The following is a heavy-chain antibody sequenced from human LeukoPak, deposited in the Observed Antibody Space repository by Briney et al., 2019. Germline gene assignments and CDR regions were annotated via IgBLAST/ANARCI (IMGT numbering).Heavy chain of an antibody. CDR3: ARGRLGTVDY. Sequence: PSETLSLTCAVYGGSFSGYYWSWIRQPPGKGLEWIGEINHSGSTNYNPSLKSRVTISVDTSKNQFSLKLSSVTAADTAVYYCARGRLGTVDYWGQGTLVTVSS. D-gene: IGHD6-13*01. CDR2: INHSGST. J-gene: IGHJ4*02. CDR1: GGSFSGYY. V-gene: IGHV4-34*01.